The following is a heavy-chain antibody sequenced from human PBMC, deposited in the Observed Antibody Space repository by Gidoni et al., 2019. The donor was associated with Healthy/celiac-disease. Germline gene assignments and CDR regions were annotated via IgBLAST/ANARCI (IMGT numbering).Heavy chain of an antibody. J-gene: IGHJ6*02. V-gene: IGHV4-34*01. CDR1: GGSFSGYY. CDR2: INHSGIP. D-gene: IGHD2-2*02. Sequence: QVQLQQWGAGLLKPSETLSLTCAVYGGSFSGYYWSWIRQPPGKVLEWIGEINHSGIPNYNPSLKSRVTISVDTSKNQFSLKLSSVTAADTAVYYCARARYCSSTSCYRDYYYYGMDVWGQGTTVTVSS. CDR3: ARARYCSSTSCYRDYYYYGMDV.